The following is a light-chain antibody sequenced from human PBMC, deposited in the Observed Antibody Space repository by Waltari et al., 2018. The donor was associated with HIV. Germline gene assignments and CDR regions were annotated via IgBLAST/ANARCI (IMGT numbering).Light chain of an antibody. CDR3: QVWGATNDWV. CDR2: DDR. CDR1: NIGVRD. Sequence: YVLTQPPSVSVAPNQTPTVACIGENIGVRDVHWYRQRSGQAPEVVIHDDRDRAPGIPGRITGSNSGDMATLTIASVEAGDEAVYYCQVWGATNDWVFGGGTKVTVL. V-gene: IGLV3-21*02. J-gene: IGLJ3*02.